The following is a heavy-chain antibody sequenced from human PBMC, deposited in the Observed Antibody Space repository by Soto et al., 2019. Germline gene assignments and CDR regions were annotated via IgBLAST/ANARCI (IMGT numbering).Heavy chain of an antibody. V-gene: IGHV3-33*01. CDR2: IWYDGSNK. D-gene: IGHD6-6*01. Sequence: GGSLRLSCAASGFTFSSYGMHWVRQAPGKGLEWVAVIWYDGSNKYYADSVKGRFTISRDNSKNTLYLQMNSLRAEDTAVYYCARDGYSSSSGADEAYYYYGMDVWGQGTTVTVSS. CDR1: GFTFSSYG. CDR3: ARDGYSSSSGADEAYYYYGMDV. J-gene: IGHJ6*02.